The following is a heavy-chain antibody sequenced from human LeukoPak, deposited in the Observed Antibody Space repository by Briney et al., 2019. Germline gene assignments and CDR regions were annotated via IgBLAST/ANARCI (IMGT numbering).Heavy chain of an antibody. CDR1: GGSLSSYY. CDR3: ARDWGEKAVAGSSRFDP. D-gene: IGHD6-19*01. V-gene: IGHV4-4*07. Sequence: PSETLSLTCTVSGGSLSSYYWSWVRQPAGKGLEWIGRIYTIVSTNYNPSLMSRGTMSVDTSKNQCALKLRSVTAADTTVYYCARDWGEKAVAGSSRFDPWGQGTLVTVSS. CDR2: IYTIVST. J-gene: IGHJ5*02.